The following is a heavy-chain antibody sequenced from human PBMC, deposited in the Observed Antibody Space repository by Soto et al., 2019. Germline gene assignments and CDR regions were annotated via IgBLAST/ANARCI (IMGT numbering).Heavy chain of an antibody. CDR2: IYVGDSDT. CDR3: ARGEYYYDSGAYYFNY. Sequence: GESLKISCKGSANRFTSYWIGWVRQMPGKGLGWMGMIYVGDSDTRYSPSFQGQVTISADKSISTTYLQWSSLKASDTAMYYCARGEYYYDSGAYYFNYWGQGTQVTSPQ. CDR1: ANRFTSYW. D-gene: IGHD3-22*01. J-gene: IGHJ4*02. V-gene: IGHV5-51*01.